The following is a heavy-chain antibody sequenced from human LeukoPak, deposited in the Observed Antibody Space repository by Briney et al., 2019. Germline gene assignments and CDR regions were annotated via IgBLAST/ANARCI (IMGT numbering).Heavy chain of an antibody. CDR2: IYYSGST. CDR1: GGSISSGDYY. Sequence: SETLSLTCTVSGGSISSGDYYWSWIRQPPGKGLEWIGYIYYSGSTYYNPSLKSRVTMSVDTSKNQFSLKLSSVTAADTAVYYCAVHIPFWSGYYAFDYWGQGTLVTVSS. D-gene: IGHD3-3*01. J-gene: IGHJ4*02. CDR3: AVHIPFWSGYYAFDY. V-gene: IGHV4-30-4*08.